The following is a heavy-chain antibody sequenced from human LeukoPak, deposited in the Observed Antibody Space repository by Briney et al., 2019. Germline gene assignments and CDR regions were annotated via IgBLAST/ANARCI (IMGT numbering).Heavy chain of an antibody. J-gene: IGHJ4*02. D-gene: IGHD6-6*01. CDR3: ARHRIAARGSFDY. CDR2: LHYSGST. Sequence: SETLSLTCTVSGGSISSYYWSWIRQPPGKGLEWIGYLHYSGSTNYNPSLKSRVTISEDTSKNQFSLKLNSVTAADTAVYYCARHRIAARGSFDYWGQGTLVTVSS. CDR1: GGSISSYY. V-gene: IGHV4-59*08.